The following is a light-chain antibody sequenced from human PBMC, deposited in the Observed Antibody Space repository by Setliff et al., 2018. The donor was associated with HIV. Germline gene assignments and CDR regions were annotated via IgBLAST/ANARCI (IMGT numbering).Light chain of an antibody. V-gene: IGLV2-23*01. CDR1: SSDVGRYNL. CDR3: CSNTGSNTYV. J-gene: IGLJ1*01. Sequence: QSALTQPASVSGSPGQSITISCTGTSSDVGRYNLVSWYQQHPGKAPKLIIYQASKRPSGVPNRFSGSKSGNTASLTISGLQADDEADYYCCSNTGSNTYVFGAGTKVTVL. CDR2: QAS.